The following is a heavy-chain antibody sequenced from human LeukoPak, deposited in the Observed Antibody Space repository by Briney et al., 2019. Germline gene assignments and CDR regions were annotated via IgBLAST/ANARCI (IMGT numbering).Heavy chain of an antibody. V-gene: IGHV4-38-2*02. CDR2: IYHSGST. CDR1: GGSISSYY. J-gene: IGHJ6*03. Sequence: SETLSLTCTVSGGSISSYYWGWIRQPPGKGLEWIGSIYHSGSTYYNPSLKSRVTISVDTSKNQFSLKLSSVTAADTAVYYCARHPAGGTFIGYYMDVWGKGTMVTVSS. D-gene: IGHD6-13*01. CDR3: ARHPAGGTFIGYYMDV.